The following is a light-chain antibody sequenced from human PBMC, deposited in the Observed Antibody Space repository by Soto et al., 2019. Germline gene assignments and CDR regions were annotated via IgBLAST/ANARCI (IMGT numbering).Light chain of an antibody. CDR2: DIS. J-gene: IGKJ4*01. CDR1: QSVSSN. V-gene: IGKV3D-15*01. Sequence: EIVMTQSPATLSVSPGERATLSCKASQSVSSNLAWYQQEPGQAPSLIIYDISARATGIPTRFSGSGSGTEFTLTISSLQSEDVAVYYCQQYNDWPLTLGGGTKVDIK. CDR3: QQYNDWPLT.